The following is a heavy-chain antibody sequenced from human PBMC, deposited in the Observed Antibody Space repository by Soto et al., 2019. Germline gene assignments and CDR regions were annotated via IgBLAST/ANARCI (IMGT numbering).Heavy chain of an antibody. CDR1: GGSINSGGYC. D-gene: IGHD5-18*01. Sequence: QVQLQESGPGLVKPSQTLSLTCTVSGGSINSGGYCWSWIRQHPGKGLEWIGCISYGGSTSYNASLQRRFTVSVDTPKTQSSLKLSSVTAADTAVYYCSRGILVWGQGTLITVSS. J-gene: IGHJ4*02. V-gene: IGHV4-31*03. CDR3: SRGILV. CDR2: ISYGGST.